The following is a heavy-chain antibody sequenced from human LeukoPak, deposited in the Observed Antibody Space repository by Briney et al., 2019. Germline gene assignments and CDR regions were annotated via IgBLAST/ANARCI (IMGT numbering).Heavy chain of an antibody. J-gene: IGHJ6*02. Sequence: GGSLRLSCAASGFTFSSYSMTWVRQAPGKGLEWVSSISSSSSYIYYADSVKGRFTISRDNAKNSLYLQMNSLRAEDTAVYYCAREPYSSSSDFSYYYYGMDVWGQGTTVTVSS. CDR3: AREPYSSSSDFSYYYYGMDV. V-gene: IGHV3-21*01. D-gene: IGHD6-6*01. CDR1: GFTFSSYS. CDR2: ISSSSSYI.